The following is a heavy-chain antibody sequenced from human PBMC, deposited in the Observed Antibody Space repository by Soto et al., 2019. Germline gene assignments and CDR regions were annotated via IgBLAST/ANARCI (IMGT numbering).Heavy chain of an antibody. D-gene: IGHD3-3*01. CDR3: ARSKRITIFGVVIRPYYYYGMDA. V-gene: IGHV1-2*04. Sequence: XSVKVSCKASVYTFTCYYMHWVRQAPGQGLEWMGWINPNSGGTNYAQKFQGWVTMTRDTSISTAYMELSRLRSDDTAVYYCARSKRITIFGVVIRPYYYYGMDASRQGTTVTVSS. CDR1: VYTFTCYY. CDR2: INPNSGGT. J-gene: IGHJ6*02.